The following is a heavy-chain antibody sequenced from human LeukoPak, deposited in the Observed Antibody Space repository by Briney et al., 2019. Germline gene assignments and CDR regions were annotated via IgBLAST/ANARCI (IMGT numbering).Heavy chain of an antibody. CDR3: ARDNSVRDEAWWFNP. CDR2: ISAYNGNT. V-gene: IGHV1-18*01. J-gene: IGHJ5*02. CDR1: GYTFTSYG. Sequence: GASMKVSCKASGYTFTSYGISWVRQAPGQGLEWMGWISAYNGNTNYAQKLQGRVTMTTDTSTSTAYMELRSLRSDDTAVYYCARDNSVRDEAWWFNPWGQGTLVTVSS. D-gene: IGHD5-24*01.